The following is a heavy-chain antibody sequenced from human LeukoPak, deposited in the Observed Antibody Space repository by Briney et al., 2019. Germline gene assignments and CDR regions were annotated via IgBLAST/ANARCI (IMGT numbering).Heavy chain of an antibody. CDR1: GGSISSYY. D-gene: IGHD3-16*01. CDR3: ARDPSTFYFDY. V-gene: IGHV4-59*01. CDR2: IYSSGNT. J-gene: IGHJ4*02. Sequence: PETLFVTCTVSGGSISSYYWSWIRQPPGKGLEWIGYIYSSGNTDYNPSLKSRVTISVDTSKSQFSLKLSSVTAADTAIYYCARDPSTFYFDYWGQGALVSAPS.